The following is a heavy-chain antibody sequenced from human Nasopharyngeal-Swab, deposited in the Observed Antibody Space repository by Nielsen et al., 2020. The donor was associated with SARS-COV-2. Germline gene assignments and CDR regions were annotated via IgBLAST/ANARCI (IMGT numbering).Heavy chain of an antibody. D-gene: IGHD3-22*01. V-gene: IGHV4-59*01. CDR2: IYYSGNT. CDR3: ASLGRLGYYDITRRRAFDI. Sequence: WIRQPPGKGLEWMGYIYYSGNTNYNPSLKSRVTISVDTSKNQFSLKLSSVTAADTAVYYCASLGRLGYYDITRRRAFDIWGQGTMVTVS. J-gene: IGHJ3*02.